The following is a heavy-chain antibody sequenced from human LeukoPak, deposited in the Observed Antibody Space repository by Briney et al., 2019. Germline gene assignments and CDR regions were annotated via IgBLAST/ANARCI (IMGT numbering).Heavy chain of an antibody. Sequence: ASVKVSCKASGYTFTGYYMHWVRQAPGQWLEWMGWINPNSGGTNYAQKFQGRVTMTRDTSISTAYMELSSLRSEDTAVYYCARTIRYYGDYVAGGYFQHWGQGTLVTVSS. CDR2: INPNSGGT. D-gene: IGHD4-17*01. V-gene: IGHV1-2*02. CDR1: GYTFTGYY. J-gene: IGHJ1*01. CDR3: ARTIRYYGDYVAGGYFQH.